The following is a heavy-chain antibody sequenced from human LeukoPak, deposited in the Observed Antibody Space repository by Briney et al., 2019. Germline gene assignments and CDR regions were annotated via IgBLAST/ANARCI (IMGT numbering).Heavy chain of an antibody. Sequence: GGSLRLSCAASGFTFSSHSMNWVRQAPGKGLEWVSYISSSSTIYYADSVKGRFTISRDNAKNSLYLQMNSLRAEDTAVYYCASDLVGASWATFDYRGQGTLVTVSS. CDR1: GFTFSSHS. CDR3: ASDLVGASWATFDY. J-gene: IGHJ4*02. CDR2: ISSSSTI. D-gene: IGHD1-26*01. V-gene: IGHV3-48*04.